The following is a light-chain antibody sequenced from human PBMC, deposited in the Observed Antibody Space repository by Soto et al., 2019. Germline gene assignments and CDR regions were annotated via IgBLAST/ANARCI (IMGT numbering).Light chain of an antibody. J-gene: IGKJ1*01. CDR3: QQYGTPPGT. V-gene: IGKV3-20*01. CDR2: GAS. Sequence: EIVLTQSPGTLSSSPGERATLSCRASQTVTSNYLAWYQQKPGQAPRLLFFGASIRATGLPDRFSGGGSGTDFTLTIRRMETEHFAVYYCQQYGTPPGTFGQGTKVDIK. CDR1: QTVTSNY.